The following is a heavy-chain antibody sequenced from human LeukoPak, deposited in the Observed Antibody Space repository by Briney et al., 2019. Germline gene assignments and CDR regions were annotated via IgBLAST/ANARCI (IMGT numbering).Heavy chain of an antibody. CDR3: ASHYDTSGYHYFDF. Sequence: GRSLRLSCAASGFTFSRYAMHWVRQAPGKGLEWVAVISYDGSNKYYADSVKGRFTISRDSSKNTLYLQMNSLRAEDTAVYYCASHYDTSGYHYFDFRSQGTLVTVSS. V-gene: IGHV3-30-3*01. D-gene: IGHD3-22*01. CDR2: ISYDGSNK. J-gene: IGHJ4*02. CDR1: GFTFSRYA.